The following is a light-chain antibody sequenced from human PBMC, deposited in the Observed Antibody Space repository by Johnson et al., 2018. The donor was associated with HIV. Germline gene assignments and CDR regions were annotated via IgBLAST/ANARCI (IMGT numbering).Light chain of an antibody. V-gene: IGLV1-51*01. CDR1: SSNIGNNY. J-gene: IGLJ1*01. CDR2: DNN. CDR3: GTGDSSLSAGV. Sequence: QSVLTQPTSVSAAPGQKVTISCSGSSSNIGNNYVSWYQQLPGTAPKLLIYDNNKRPSGIPDRFSGSKSGTSATLGITGLQTGDEADYYCGTGDSSLSAGVFGTGTKVTVL.